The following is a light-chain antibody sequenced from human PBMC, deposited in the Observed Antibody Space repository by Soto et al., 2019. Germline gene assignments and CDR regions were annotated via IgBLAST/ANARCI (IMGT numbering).Light chain of an antibody. CDR1: QSIGGF. V-gene: IGKV1-39*01. CDR3: QHSYTAAYT. Sequence: DIQMTQSPSSLSVSVGDRVTITCRASQSIGGFLNWYQQKPGKAPKLLIYAASSLQSGVPLRFSGRGSGTDFTLTISSLLPEDFAIYYCQHSYTAAYTFGQGTKLEIK. CDR2: AAS. J-gene: IGKJ2*01.